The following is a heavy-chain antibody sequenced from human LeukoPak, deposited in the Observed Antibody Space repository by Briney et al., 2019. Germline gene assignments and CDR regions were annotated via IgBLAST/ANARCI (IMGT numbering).Heavy chain of an antibody. V-gene: IGHV3-53*01. CDR3: ARAKIKGGGATCLGY. CDR1: GFTFSSYA. J-gene: IGHJ4*02. CDR2: IYSGGST. Sequence: GGSLRLSCAASGFTFSSYAMSWVRQAPGKGLEWVSVIYSGGSTYYTDSVKGRFTISRDNSKNTLYLQMNSLRAEDTAVYYCARAKIKGGGATCLGYWGQGTLVTVSS. D-gene: IGHD1-26*01.